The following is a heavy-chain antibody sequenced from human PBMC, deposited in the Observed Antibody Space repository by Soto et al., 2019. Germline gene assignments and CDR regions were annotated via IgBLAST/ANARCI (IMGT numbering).Heavy chain of an antibody. D-gene: IGHD4-4*01. CDR2: ISTSGGYK. J-gene: IGHJ6*02. CDR1: GFNFNTYS. V-gene: IGHV3-21*02. CDR3: AGERSALQGARDAMDV. Sequence: EVRLVESGGGLVKPGGSLRVSCAASGFNFNTYSMNWVRQAPGKGLEWVSFISTSGGYKYYADSVRGRFTISRDNAKKSVYLEMNSLTADDTAVYYCAGERSALQGARDAMDVWGQGTTVTVSS.